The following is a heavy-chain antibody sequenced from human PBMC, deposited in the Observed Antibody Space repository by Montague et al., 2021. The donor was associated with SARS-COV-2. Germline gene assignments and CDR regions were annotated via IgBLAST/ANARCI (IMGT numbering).Heavy chain of an antibody. CDR1: GDSMNNYY. D-gene: IGHD6-13*01. Sequence: SETLSLTCTVSGDSMNNYYWSWIRQPPGKGLEWIGYINYSGSTHYNPSPQSRVTLSKDTSKNPFSLRLTSVTAADTAMYFCARAPIYRSSWYAYFDYWGQGTLVTVSS. CDR2: INYSGST. J-gene: IGHJ4*01. V-gene: IGHV4-59*01. CDR3: ARAPIYRSSWYAYFDY.